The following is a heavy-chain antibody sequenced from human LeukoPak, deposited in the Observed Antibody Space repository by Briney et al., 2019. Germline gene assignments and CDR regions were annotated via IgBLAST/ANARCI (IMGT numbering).Heavy chain of an antibody. J-gene: IGHJ6*03. Sequence: ASVKVSCKASGYTFTSYAMNWVRQAPGQGLEWMGWTNTNTGNPTYAQGFTGRFVFSLDTSVSTAYLQISSLKAEDTAVYYCARSYSSSWYDEYYYYYYMDVWGKGTTVTVSS. CDR3: ARSYSSSWYDEYYYYYYMDV. CDR2: TNTNTGNP. D-gene: IGHD6-13*01. V-gene: IGHV7-4-1*02. CDR1: GYTFTSYA.